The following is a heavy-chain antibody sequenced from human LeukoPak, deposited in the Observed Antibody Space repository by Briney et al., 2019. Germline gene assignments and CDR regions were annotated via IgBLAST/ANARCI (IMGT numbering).Heavy chain of an antibody. Sequence: SETLSLTCTVSGGSISSYYWGWIRQPPGKGLEWIGYIYYSGSTNYNPSLKSRVTISVDTSKNQFSLKLSSVTAADTAVYYCARHGRPFRYSGSSQAFDIWGQGTMVTVSS. J-gene: IGHJ3*02. CDR2: IYYSGST. D-gene: IGHD1-26*01. CDR3: ARHGRPFRYSGSSQAFDI. CDR1: GGSISSYY. V-gene: IGHV4-59*08.